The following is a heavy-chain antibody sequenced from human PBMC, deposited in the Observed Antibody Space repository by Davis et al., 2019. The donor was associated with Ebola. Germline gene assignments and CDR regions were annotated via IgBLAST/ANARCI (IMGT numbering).Heavy chain of an antibody. CDR3: ARVNIVVVIAQGWFDP. D-gene: IGHD2-21*01. Sequence: MPGGSLRLSCSVSGSSISNSNYYWAWIRQPPGKGPEWIGSILYDGTTHHNPSLKSRVTISVDKSKNQFSLKLSSVTAADTAVYYCARVNIVVVIAQGWFDPWGQGTLVTVSS. CDR1: GSSISNSNYY. CDR2: ILYDGTT. V-gene: IGHV4-39*07. J-gene: IGHJ5*02.